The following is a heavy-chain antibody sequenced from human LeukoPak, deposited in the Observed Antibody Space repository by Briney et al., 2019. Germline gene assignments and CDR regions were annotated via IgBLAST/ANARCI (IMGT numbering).Heavy chain of an antibody. V-gene: IGHV3-49*04. D-gene: IGHD2-2*01. J-gene: IGHJ6*02. CDR3: TREGRYCSSTSCYGGGYYYYGMDV. Sequence: GGSLRLSCTASGFTFGDYAMSWVRQAPGKGLEWVGFIRSKAYGGKTEYAASVKGRFTISRDDSKSIAYLQMNSLKTDDTAVYYCTREGRYCSSTSCYGGGYYYYGMDVWGQGTTVTVSS. CDR1: GFTFGDYA. CDR2: IRSKAYGGKT.